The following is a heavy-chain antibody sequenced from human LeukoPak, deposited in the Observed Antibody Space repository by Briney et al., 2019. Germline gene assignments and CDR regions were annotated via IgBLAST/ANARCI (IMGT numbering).Heavy chain of an antibody. CDR1: GFTFSSYS. D-gene: IGHD1-26*01. J-gene: IGHJ4*02. CDR3: ARDRGSYAPDSDY. Sequence: NPGGSLRLSWAASGFTFSSYSMNWVRQAPGKGLEWVSSISSSSSYIYYADSVKGRFTISRDNAKNSLYLQMNSLRAEDTAVYYCARDRGSYAPDSDYWGQGTLVTVSS. V-gene: IGHV3-21*01. CDR2: ISSSSSYI.